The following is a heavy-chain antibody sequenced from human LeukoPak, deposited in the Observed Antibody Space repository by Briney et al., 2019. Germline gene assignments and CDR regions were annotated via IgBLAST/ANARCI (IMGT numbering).Heavy chain of an antibody. Sequence: GGSLRLSCAASGFTFSSYGMHWVRQAPGKGLEWVADIWYDGSNKYYADSVKGRFTISRDNSKNTLYLQMNSLRAEDTAVYYCARDQYYYDSSGCPFDPWGQGTLVTVSS. CDR3: ARDQYYYDSSGCPFDP. V-gene: IGHV3-33*01. D-gene: IGHD3-22*01. CDR2: IWYDGSNK. CDR1: GFTFSSYG. J-gene: IGHJ5*02.